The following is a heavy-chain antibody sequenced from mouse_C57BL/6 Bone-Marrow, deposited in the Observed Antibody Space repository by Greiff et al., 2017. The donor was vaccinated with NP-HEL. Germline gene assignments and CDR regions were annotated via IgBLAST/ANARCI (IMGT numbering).Heavy chain of an antibody. J-gene: IGHJ1*03. CDR1: GYTFTSYW. Sequence: VQLQQPGAELVMPGASVKLSCKASGYTFTSYWMHWVKQRPGQGLEWIGEIDPSDSYTNYNQKFKGKSTLTVDKSSSTAYMQLSSLTSEDSAVYYCARCYYGSSYDNWYFDVWGTGTTVTVSS. V-gene: IGHV1-69*01. CDR2: IDPSDSYT. CDR3: ARCYYGSSYDNWYFDV. D-gene: IGHD1-1*01.